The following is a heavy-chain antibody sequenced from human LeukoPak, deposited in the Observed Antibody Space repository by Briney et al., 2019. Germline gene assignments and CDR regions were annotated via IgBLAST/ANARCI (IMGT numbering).Heavy chain of an antibody. D-gene: IGHD6-19*01. CDR1: GFTFSSYA. CDR3: AKSGDGSGWSKYNFDY. CDR2: ISGSGGST. J-gene: IGHJ4*02. V-gene: IGHV3-23*01. Sequence: GGSLRLSCAAPGFTFSSYAMSWVRQAPGKGLEWVSAISGSGGSTYYADAVKGRFTISRDNSKNTLYLQMNSLRAEDTAVYYCAKSGDGSGWSKYNFDYWGQGTLVTVSS.